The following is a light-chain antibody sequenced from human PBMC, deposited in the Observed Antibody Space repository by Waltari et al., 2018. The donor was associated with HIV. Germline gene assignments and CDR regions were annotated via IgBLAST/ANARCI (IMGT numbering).Light chain of an antibody. V-gene: IGKV3-20*01. CDR3: QQYGSSLLT. CDR2: GAS. Sequence: EIVLTQSPGTLSLSPGERATLSCRASQSISSSYLDWYQQKPGQAPRLLIYGASRRATGIPDRFSGSGSGTDFTLTISRLEPEDFAVYYCQQYGSSLLTFGGGTKVEIK. J-gene: IGKJ4*01. CDR1: QSISSSY.